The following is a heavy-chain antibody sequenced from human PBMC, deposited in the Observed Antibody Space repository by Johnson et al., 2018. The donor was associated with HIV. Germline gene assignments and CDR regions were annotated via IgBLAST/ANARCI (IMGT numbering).Heavy chain of an antibody. CDR2: MRYDGSNK. CDR1: GLTFSIYG. Sequence: QVQLVESGGGLVQPGGSLRLSCAASGLTFSIYGMHWVRQAPGKGLEWVAFMRYDGSNKYYADSVKGRFTISRDNSKNTLYLQMNSLRAEDTAIYYCAKDGMVAGSGGADAFDIWGQGTMVTVSS. J-gene: IGHJ3*02. D-gene: IGHD6-19*01. V-gene: IGHV3-30*02. CDR3: AKDGMVAGSGGADAFDI.